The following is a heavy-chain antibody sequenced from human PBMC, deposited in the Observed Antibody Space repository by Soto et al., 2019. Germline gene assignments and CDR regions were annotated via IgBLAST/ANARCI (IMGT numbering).Heavy chain of an antibody. CDR2: IYHSGST. Sequence: PSETLSLTCTVSGGSISTNTYYWGWIRQPPGKGLEWIGYIYHSGSTYYNPSLKSRVTISVDTSKNQFSLKLSSVTAADTAVYYCARARIVVVPAARYNWFDPWGQGTLVTVSS. J-gene: IGHJ5*02. CDR3: ARARIVVVPAARYNWFDP. D-gene: IGHD2-2*01. V-gene: IGHV4-39*07. CDR1: GGSISTNTYY.